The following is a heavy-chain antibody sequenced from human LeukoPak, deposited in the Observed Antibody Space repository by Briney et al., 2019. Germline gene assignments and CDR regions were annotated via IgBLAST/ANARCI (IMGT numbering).Heavy chain of an antibody. Sequence: GASVKVSCKASGYTFTSYAMHWVRQAPGQRLEWMGWINAGNGNTKYSQKFQGRVTITRDTSASTAYMELSSLRSEDTAVYYCARDDLEYNWFDPGGQGPLVTVPS. D-gene: IGHD3-3*01. CDR1: GYTFTSYA. CDR3: ARDDLEYNWFDP. J-gene: IGHJ5*02. V-gene: IGHV1-3*01. CDR2: INAGNGNT.